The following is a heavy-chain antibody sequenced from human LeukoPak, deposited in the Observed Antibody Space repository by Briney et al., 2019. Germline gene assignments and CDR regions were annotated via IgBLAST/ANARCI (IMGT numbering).Heavy chain of an antibody. V-gene: IGHV4-61*02. D-gene: IGHD3-3*01. CDR2: IYTSGST. CDR3: ARLEIRFLEWLTVVPGNYYMDV. J-gene: IGHJ6*03. CDR1: GGSISSGSYY. Sequence: ASETLFLTCTVSGGSISSGSYYWSWIRQPAGKGLEWIGRIYTSGSTNYNPSLKSRVTISVDTSKNQFSLKLSSVTAADTAVYYCARLEIRFLEWLTVVPGNYYMDVWGKGTTVTVSS.